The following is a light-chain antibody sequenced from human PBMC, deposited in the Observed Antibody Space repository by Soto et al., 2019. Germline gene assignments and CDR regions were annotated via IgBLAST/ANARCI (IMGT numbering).Light chain of an antibody. CDR1: QTISTY. Sequence: DTQMTQSPSSLSASVGDRVTITCWTSQTISTYLNWYQQKPGKAPELLIYAASNLQSGVPSRFSGTGSGTDFTLTISSLQPEDSATYYCQQSFRTPITFGQGTRLEIK. J-gene: IGKJ5*01. CDR3: QQSFRTPIT. CDR2: AAS. V-gene: IGKV1-39*01.